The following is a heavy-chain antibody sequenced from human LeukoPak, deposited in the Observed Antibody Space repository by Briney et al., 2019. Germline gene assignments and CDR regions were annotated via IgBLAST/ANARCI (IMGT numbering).Heavy chain of an antibody. D-gene: IGHD2-2*01. CDR3: ARRNVPAADLDY. J-gene: IGHJ4*02. CDR1: GFTFSSYW. Sequence: GGSLRLSCAASGFTFSSYWMSWVRQAPGKGLEWVANIKQDGSDKYYVDSVKGRFTVSRDNAKNSLYLQMNNLRAEDTAVYYCARRNVPAADLDYWGQGTLVTVSS. V-gene: IGHV3-7*01. CDR2: IKQDGSDK.